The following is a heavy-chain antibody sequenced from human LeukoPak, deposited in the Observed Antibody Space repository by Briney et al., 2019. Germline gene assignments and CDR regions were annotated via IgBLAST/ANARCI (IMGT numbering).Heavy chain of an antibody. D-gene: IGHD3-9*01. J-gene: IGHJ4*02. V-gene: IGHV3-48*03. CDR2: ISSSGSTI. CDR1: GFTFSSYE. CDR3: ARTYYDILTGYNPYFDY. Sequence: GGSLRLSCAASGFTFSSYEMNWVRQAPGKGLEWVSYISSSGSTIYSADSVKGRFTISRDNAKNLLYLQMNSLRAEDTAVYYCARTYYDILTGYNPYFDYWGQGILVTVSS.